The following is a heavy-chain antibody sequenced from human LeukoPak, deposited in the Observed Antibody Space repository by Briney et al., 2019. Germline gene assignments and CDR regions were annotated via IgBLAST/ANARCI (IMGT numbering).Heavy chain of an antibody. CDR1: GGSISSSSYY. D-gene: IGHD2-2*01. CDR2: IYYSGST. CDR3: ARSGYCSSTSCPGSDY. J-gene: IGHJ4*02. Sequence: PSETLSLTCTVSGGSISSSSYYWGWIRQPPGKGLEWIGSIYYSGSTYYNPSLKSRVTISVDTSKNQFSLKLSSVTAADTAVYYCARSGYCSSTSCPGSDYWGQGALVTVSS. V-gene: IGHV4-39*01.